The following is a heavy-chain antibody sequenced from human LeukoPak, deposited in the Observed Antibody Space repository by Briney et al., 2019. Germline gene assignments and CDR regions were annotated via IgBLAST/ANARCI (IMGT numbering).Heavy chain of an antibody. Sequence: GESLRLSCAASGFIFTHHGMHWVRRAPGKGLEWVAFIWYDGSDKYYADSVKGRFTISRDNSKNTVYLQMNSLRVEDTAVYYCARGSYVYWGQGTLVTVSS. J-gene: IGHJ4*02. CDR1: GFIFTHHG. CDR2: IWYDGSDK. V-gene: IGHV3-30*02. D-gene: IGHD1-26*01. CDR3: ARGSYVY.